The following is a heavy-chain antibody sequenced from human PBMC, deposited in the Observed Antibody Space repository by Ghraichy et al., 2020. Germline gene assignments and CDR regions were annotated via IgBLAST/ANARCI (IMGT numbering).Heavy chain of an antibody. CDR3: ARASRVVRFYYYDGMDV. CDR2: ISTSGRSI. V-gene: IGHV3-48*02. J-gene: IGHJ6*02. Sequence: LSLTCVGSGFTFGDYNLNWVRQSPGRGLEWISYISTSGRSIFYADSVKGRFTISRDNDQNSLFLQMKSLRDEDTAVYYCARASRVVRFYYYDGMDVWGRGTTVTVSS. CDR1: GFTFGDYN. D-gene: IGHD3-3*01.